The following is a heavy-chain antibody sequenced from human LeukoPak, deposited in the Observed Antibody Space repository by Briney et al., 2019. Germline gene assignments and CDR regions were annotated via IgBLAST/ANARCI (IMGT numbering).Heavy chain of an antibody. V-gene: IGHV3-33*01. Sequence: GRSLRLSCAASGFTFSSYGMHWVRQAPGRGLEWVAVIWYDGSNKYYADSVKGRFTISRDNSKNTLYLQMNSLRAEDTAVYYCARERLDCTNGVCWLSSRFDPWGQGTLVTVSS. CDR3: ARERLDCTNGVCWLSSRFDP. CDR1: GFTFSSYG. D-gene: IGHD2-8*01. J-gene: IGHJ5*02. CDR2: IWYDGSNK.